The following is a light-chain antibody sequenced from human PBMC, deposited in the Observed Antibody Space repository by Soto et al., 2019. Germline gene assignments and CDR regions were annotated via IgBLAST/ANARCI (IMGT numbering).Light chain of an antibody. CDR3: QQYVSSVT. Sequence: EIVLTQSPGSLSLSPGERGTLSCRASQSVDSSFFAWYQQKPDQAPRHLIYGASNRATGIPDRFSGSGAGTDFTRTISRLEPEDFAVSYCQQYVSSVTFGQGTKVEIK. CDR2: GAS. V-gene: IGKV3-20*01. J-gene: IGKJ1*01. CDR1: QSVDSSF.